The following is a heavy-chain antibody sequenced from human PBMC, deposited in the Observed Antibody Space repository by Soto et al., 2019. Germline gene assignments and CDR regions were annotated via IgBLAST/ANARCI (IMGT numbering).Heavy chain of an antibody. Sequence: GLEWMGGIIPIFGTANYAQKFQGRVTITADESTSTAYMELSSLRSEDTAVYYCASSQGGIVVVPAASGVDYWGQGTLVTVSS. CDR3: ASSQGGIVVVPAASGVDY. CDR2: IIPIFGTA. J-gene: IGHJ4*02. D-gene: IGHD2-2*01. V-gene: IGHV1-69*01.